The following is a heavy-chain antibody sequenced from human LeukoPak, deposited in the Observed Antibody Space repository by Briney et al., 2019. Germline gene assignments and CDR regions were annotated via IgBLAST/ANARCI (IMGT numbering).Heavy chain of an antibody. Sequence: PGGSLRLSCAASGFTFSSNYMSWVRQAPGKGLEWVSIIYSGGSTYYADSVKGRFTISRDNSKNTLYLQMNSLRAEHTAVYYCAVSMVRGVSIYYFDYWGQGTLVAVSS. CDR3: AVSMVRGVSIYYFDY. J-gene: IGHJ4*02. D-gene: IGHD3-10*01. V-gene: IGHV3-53*01. CDR1: GFTFSSNY. CDR2: IYSGGST.